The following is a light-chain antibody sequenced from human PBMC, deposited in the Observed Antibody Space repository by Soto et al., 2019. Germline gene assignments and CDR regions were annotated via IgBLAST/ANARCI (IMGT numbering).Light chain of an antibody. CDR2: GAS. V-gene: IGKV3-20*01. CDR3: QQYKT. Sequence: EIVLTQSPGTLSLSPGERVTLSCRASQSVSSSYFAWYQQKPGQAPSLLIYGASSRATGIPDRFSASGSGTDFTLTISRLEPEDFAVYYCQQYKTFGQGTKVDIK. J-gene: IGKJ1*01. CDR1: QSVSSSY.